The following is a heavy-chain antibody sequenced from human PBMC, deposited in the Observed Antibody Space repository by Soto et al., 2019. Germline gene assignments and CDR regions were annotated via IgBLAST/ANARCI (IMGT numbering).Heavy chain of an antibody. D-gene: IGHD6-19*01. CDR2: IHNSGST. Sequence: SETLSLTCTVSGGSISSGGHYWAWIRQHPGEGLEWIGFIHNSGSTLYNPSLKSRVSIPVDTSKNQFSLKVNSVTVADTAVYFCARSGGGFSSGWYEFNWFDPWGQGTLVTVSA. CDR1: GGSISSGGHY. J-gene: IGHJ5*02. V-gene: IGHV4-31*03. CDR3: ARSGGGFSSGWYEFNWFDP.